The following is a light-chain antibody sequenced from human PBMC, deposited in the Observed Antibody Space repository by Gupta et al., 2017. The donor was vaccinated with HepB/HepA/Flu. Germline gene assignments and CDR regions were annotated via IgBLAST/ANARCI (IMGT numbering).Light chain of an antibody. Sequence: QSILTQPPPTSGTPGQRVTIFCSRSSSNIGSNTVSWFQQFPGMAPLLLIYNDDQRPSEVPGRFTVSKSDTSATLAISGLQSGDEADYHCSVWNDSPYGPVFGWGTELTV. CDR2: NDD. CDR3: SVWNDSPYGPV. J-gene: IGLJ2*01. V-gene: IGLV1-44*01. CDR1: SSNIGSNT.